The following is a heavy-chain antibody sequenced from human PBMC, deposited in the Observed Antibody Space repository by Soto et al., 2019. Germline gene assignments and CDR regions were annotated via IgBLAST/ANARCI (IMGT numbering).Heavy chain of an antibody. CDR2: IYYSGST. V-gene: IGHV4-59*01. D-gene: IGHD6-13*01. CDR3: ARDLHSSNWGDYDAFDI. Sequence: NPSETLSLTCAVYGGSFCGYYWSWIRQPPGKGLEWIGYIYYSGSTNYNPSLKSRVTISVDTSKNQFSLKLSSVTAADTAVYYCARDLHSSNWGDYDAFDIWGQGTVVTVSS. CDR1: GGSFCGYY. J-gene: IGHJ3*02.